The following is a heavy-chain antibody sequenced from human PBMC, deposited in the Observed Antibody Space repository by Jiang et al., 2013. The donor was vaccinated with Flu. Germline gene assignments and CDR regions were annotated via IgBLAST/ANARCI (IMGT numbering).Heavy chain of an antibody. CDR2: IYYSGST. CDR3: ARVYYDSSGGWFDP. J-gene: IGHJ5*02. Sequence: CTVSGGSISSYYWSWIRQPPGKGLEWIGYIYYSGSTNYNPSLKSRVTISVDTSKNQFSLKLSSVTAADTAVYYCARVYYDSSGGWFDPWGQGTLVTVSS. V-gene: IGHV4-59*01. CDR1: GGSISSYY. D-gene: IGHD3-22*01.